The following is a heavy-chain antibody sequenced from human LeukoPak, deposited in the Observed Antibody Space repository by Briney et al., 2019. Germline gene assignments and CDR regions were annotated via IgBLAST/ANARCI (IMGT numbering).Heavy chain of an antibody. CDR1: GGSISSSSYY. Sequence: SETLSLTCTVSGGSISSSSYYWGWIRQPPGTGLEWIGSIYYSGSTYYNPSLKSRVTISVDTSKNQFSLKLSSVTAADTAVYYCARPLMGGNFAFDYWGQGTLVTVSS. D-gene: IGHD4-23*01. J-gene: IGHJ4*02. CDR3: ARPLMGGNFAFDY. CDR2: IYYSGST. V-gene: IGHV4-39*01.